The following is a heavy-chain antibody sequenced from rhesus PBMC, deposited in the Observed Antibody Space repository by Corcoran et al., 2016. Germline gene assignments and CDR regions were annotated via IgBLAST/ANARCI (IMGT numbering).Heavy chain of an antibody. D-gene: IGHD6-13*01. Sequence: QVQLQESGPGLVKPSETLSLTCAVSGGSISGGYYWGWIRHPPGKGLEWIGNSYGNSASTYYNPSLKSRVTISKDTSKKQFSMKLTSVTAADTAIYYCARGGAAGNFDYWGQGVLVTVSS. CDR1: GGSISGGYY. CDR3: ARGGAAGNFDY. J-gene: IGHJ4*01. CDR2: SYGNSAST. V-gene: IGHV4S7*01.